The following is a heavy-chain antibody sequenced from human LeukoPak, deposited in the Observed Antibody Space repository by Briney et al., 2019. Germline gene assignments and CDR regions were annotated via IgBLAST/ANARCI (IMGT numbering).Heavy chain of an antibody. Sequence: SETLSLTCTVSGGSISSYYWSLIRQAPGKRLEWIGNIYYSGSTSYNPSLESRVTISVDTAKNQLSLRLTSVTAADTAVYYCAAQDIVATIAYFDYWGQGILVTVSS. CDR3: AAQDIVATIAYFDY. J-gene: IGHJ4*02. CDR1: GGSISSYY. V-gene: IGHV4-59*08. CDR2: IYYSGST. D-gene: IGHD5-12*01.